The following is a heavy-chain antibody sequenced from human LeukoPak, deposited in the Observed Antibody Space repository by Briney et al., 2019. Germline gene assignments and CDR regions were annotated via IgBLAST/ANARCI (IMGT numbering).Heavy chain of an antibody. Sequence: SETLSLTCTVSGGSISSYYWSWIRQPPGKGLEWIGYIYYSVSSGSTNYNPSLRSRVTISADTSKNQFSLKLTSVTAADTAVYYCAGGGDGYQLRFDYWGQGTLLTVSS. CDR3: AGGGDGYQLRFDY. J-gene: IGHJ4*02. CDR1: GGSISSYY. D-gene: IGHD5-24*01. CDR2: IYYSVSSGST. V-gene: IGHV4-59*01.